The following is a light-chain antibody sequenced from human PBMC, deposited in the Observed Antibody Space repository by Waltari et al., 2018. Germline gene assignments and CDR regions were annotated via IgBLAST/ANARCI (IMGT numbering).Light chain of an antibody. CDR1: SSDVGHYNL. CDR2: EGS. J-gene: IGLJ2*01. CDR3: CSYAGSSTSVV. V-gene: IGLV2-23*01. Sequence: QSALTQPASVSGSPGQSITISCTGTSSDVGHYNLGSWFQQHPGKAPKLMIYEGSKRPSGVSNRFSGSKSGNTASLTISGLQAEDEADYYCCSYAGSSTSVVFGGGTKLTVL.